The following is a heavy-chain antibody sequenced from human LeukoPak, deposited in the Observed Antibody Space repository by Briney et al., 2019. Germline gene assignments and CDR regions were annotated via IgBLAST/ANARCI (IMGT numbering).Heavy chain of an antibody. J-gene: IGHJ4*02. V-gene: IGHV3-49*04. CDR1: GFTFGDYA. CDR2: IRSKAYGGTT. CDR3: SRAGYELDFDY. Sequence: GGSLRLSCTASGFTFGDYAMSWVRQAPGKGLEWVGFIRSKAYGGTTEYAASVKGRFTISRDDSKSIAYLQMNSLKTKDTAVYYCSRAGYELDFDYWGQGTLVTVSS. D-gene: IGHD5-12*01.